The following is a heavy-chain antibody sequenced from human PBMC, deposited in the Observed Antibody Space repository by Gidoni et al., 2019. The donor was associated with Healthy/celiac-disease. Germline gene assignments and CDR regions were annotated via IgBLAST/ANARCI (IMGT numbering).Heavy chain of an antibody. CDR3: ARGGEDIVVVPAAIPIDY. V-gene: IGHV4-34*01. CDR1: GGSFSGYY. Sequence: QVQLQQWGAGLLKPSETLSLTCAVYGGSFSGYYWSWIRQPPGKGLEWIGEINHSGSTNSNPSLTSRVTISVDTSKNQFSLKLSSVTAADTAVYYCARGGEDIVVVPAAIPIDYWGQGTLVTVSS. CDR2: INHSGST. J-gene: IGHJ4*02. D-gene: IGHD2-2*02.